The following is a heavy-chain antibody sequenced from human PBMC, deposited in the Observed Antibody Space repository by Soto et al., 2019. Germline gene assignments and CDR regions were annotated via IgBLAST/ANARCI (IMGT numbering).Heavy chain of an antibody. D-gene: IGHD3-10*01. V-gene: IGHV4-59*08. CDR2: IYYSGST. Sequence: QVQLQESGPGLVKPSETLSLTCTVSGGSISSYYWSWIRQPPGKGLEWIGYIYYSGSTNYNPSLKSRDTISVDPSKNQFSLKLNAMAAADTAVYYCAGQNDGSGSTYLDYWGQGTLVTVSS. CDR1: GGSISSYY. CDR3: AGQNDGSGSTYLDY. J-gene: IGHJ4*02.